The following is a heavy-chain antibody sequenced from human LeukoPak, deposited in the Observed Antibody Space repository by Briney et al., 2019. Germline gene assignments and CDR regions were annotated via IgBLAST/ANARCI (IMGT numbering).Heavy chain of an antibody. CDR2: ISGSGGST. V-gene: IGHV3-23*01. D-gene: IGHD2-2*02. Sequence: GGSLRLSCAASGFTFSSYAMSWVRQAPGKGLEWVSAISGSGGSTYYADSVKGRFTISRVNSKNTLYLQMNSLRAEDTAVYYCAKDPPEDIVVVPAAIGFDYWGQGTLVTVSS. CDR3: AKDPPEDIVVVPAAIGFDY. CDR1: GFTFSSYA. J-gene: IGHJ4*02.